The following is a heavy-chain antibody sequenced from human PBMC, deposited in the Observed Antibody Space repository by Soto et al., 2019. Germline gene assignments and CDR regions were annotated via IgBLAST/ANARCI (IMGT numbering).Heavy chain of an antibody. V-gene: IGHV3-21*01. Sequence: GGYLRLSCAASGFTFSSYSMNWVRQAPGKGLEWVSSISSSSSYIYYADSVKGRFTISRDNAKNSLYLQMNSLRAEDTAVYYCARDRVEWESRGAKFDPWGQGTLVTVSS. CDR1: GFTFSSYS. CDR2: ISSSSSYI. D-gene: IGHD1-26*01. CDR3: ARDRVEWESRGAKFDP. J-gene: IGHJ5*02.